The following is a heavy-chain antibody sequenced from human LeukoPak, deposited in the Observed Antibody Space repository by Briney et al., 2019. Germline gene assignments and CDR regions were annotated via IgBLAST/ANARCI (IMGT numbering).Heavy chain of an antibody. CDR1: GFTVSSNY. CDR2: ISVGSRYI. J-gene: IGHJ5*02. D-gene: IGHD2/OR15-2a*01. V-gene: IGHV3-21*06. Sequence: PGGSLRLSCAASGFTVSSNYMSWVRQAPGKGLEWVSSISVGSRYIFYADSVKGRFTISRDNAKNSLYLHMNSLRAEDTAVYYCARDSRHHRFLYWDWFDPWGQGTLVTVSS. CDR3: ARDSRHHRFLYWDWFDP.